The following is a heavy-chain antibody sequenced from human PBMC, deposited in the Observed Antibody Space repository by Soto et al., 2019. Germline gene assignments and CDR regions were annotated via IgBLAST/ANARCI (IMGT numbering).Heavy chain of an antibody. D-gene: IGHD5-12*01. Sequence: ASVKVSCKASGYTFTSHYMHWVRQAPGQGLEWMGIINPRGGSTNYAQKFQGRVTMTRDTSTSTVYMELSSLRSGDTAVYYCAREGASGWLQFNSWGQGTLVTVSS. CDR3: AREGASGWLQFNS. V-gene: IGHV1-46*01. J-gene: IGHJ5*01. CDR2: INPRGGST. CDR1: GYTFTSHY.